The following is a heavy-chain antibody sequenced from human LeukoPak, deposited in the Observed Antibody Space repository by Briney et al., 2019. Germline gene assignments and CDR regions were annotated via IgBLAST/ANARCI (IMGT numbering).Heavy chain of an antibody. CDR3: AREGNPLDY. J-gene: IGHJ4*02. CDR1: GGSFSGYY. Sequence: SETLSLTCAVYGGSFSGYYWSWIRQPPGKGLEWIGEINHSGGTNYNPSLKSRVTISVDTSKNQFSLKLSSVTAADTAVYYCAREGNPLDYWGQGTLVTVSS. D-gene: IGHD1-14*01. V-gene: IGHV4-34*01. CDR2: INHSGGT.